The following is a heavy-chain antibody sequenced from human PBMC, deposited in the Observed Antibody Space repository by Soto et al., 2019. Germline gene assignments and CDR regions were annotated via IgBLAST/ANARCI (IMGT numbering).Heavy chain of an antibody. CDR3: VRVVAIPGYPDN. V-gene: IGHV1-69*12. CDR1: GGTFSSYA. D-gene: IGHD5-12*01. Sequence: QVQLVQSGAEVRQPASSVKVSCKTSGGTFSSYAISWVRQAPGKGLEWMGGIVPTVDQSTYAQKFQGRVTITADESTSTGYMELSSLRSDDTAVYYCVRVVAIPGYPDNWGQGTLVTVSS. CDR2: IVPTVDQS. J-gene: IGHJ4*02.